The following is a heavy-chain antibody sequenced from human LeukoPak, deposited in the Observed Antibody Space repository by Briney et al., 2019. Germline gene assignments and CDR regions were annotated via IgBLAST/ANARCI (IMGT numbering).Heavy chain of an antibody. J-gene: IGHJ4*02. CDR1: GYTFTSYD. D-gene: IGHD7-27*01. Sequence: ASVKVSCKASGYTFTSYDFNWVRQATGQRPEWMGWMSPNSGDTGYAQKFQDRVTMTRNTSISTAYMELSSLRSDDTAVYYCARGPPNWGYDSWGPGTLVTVSS. CDR3: ARGPPNWGYDS. CDR2: MSPNSGDT. V-gene: IGHV1-8*01.